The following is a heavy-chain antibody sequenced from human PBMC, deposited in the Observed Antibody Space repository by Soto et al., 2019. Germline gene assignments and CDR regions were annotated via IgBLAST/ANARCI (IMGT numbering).Heavy chain of an antibody. CDR2: MNPNSGNT. V-gene: IGHV1-8*01. D-gene: IGHD6-19*01. Sequence: EASVKVSCKASGYTFTSYDINWVRQATGQGLEWMGWMNPNSGNTGYAQKFQGRVTMTRNTSISTAYMELSSLRSEDTAVYYCARGSSGWGLYYYYYYGMDVWGQGTTVTVSS. CDR1: GYTFTSYD. CDR3: ARGSSGWGLYYYYYYGMDV. J-gene: IGHJ6*02.